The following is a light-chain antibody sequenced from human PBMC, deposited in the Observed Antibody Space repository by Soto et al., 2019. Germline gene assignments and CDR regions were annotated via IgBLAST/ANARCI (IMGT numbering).Light chain of an antibody. CDR2: GAF. CDR3: LQDHTYPWT. J-gene: IGKJ1*01. V-gene: IGKV1-6*01. Sequence: AIQMTQSPSSLTASVGDRVTITCRASQDIGNFVGWYQQKPGKAPKFLIYGAFSLESGVPSRFSGSGSGTDFTLTINSLQPEDFATYFCLQDHTYPWTFGQGTKEEV. CDR1: QDIGNF.